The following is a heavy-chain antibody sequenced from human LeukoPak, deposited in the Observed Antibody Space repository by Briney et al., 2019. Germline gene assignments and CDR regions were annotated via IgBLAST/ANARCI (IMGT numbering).Heavy chain of an antibody. V-gene: IGHV3-23*01. CDR3: ATASEWELLEDY. CDR1: GFTFSSYA. Sequence: PGGSLRLFCAASGFTFSSYAMSWVRQAPGKGLEWVSAISGSGGSTYYADSVKGRFTISRDNSKNTLYLQMYSLRAEDTAVYYCATASEWELLEDYWGQGTLVTVSS. CDR2: ISGSGGST. D-gene: IGHD1-26*01. J-gene: IGHJ4*02.